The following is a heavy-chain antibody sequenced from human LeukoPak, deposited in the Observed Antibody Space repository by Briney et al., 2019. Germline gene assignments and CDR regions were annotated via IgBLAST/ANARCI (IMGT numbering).Heavy chain of an antibody. CDR1: GFTVSRNY. CDR2: IYSGCST. J-gene: IGHJ4*02. V-gene: IGHV3-53*01. D-gene: IGHD6-19*01. Sequence: GGSLRLSCVASGFTVSRNYMSWVRQAPGKGLEWVSLIYSGCSTYYADSVTGRFTIARDDSKTRLYLQMTSLRAEDTAVYYCAREHPIGWSIFDSWGQRAPVTVSS. CDR3: AREHPIGWSIFDS.